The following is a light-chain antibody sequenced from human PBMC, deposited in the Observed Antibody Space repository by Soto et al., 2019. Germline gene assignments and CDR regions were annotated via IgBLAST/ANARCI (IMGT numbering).Light chain of an antibody. CDR1: QSVSSSY. CDR3: QQYGSSPRT. Sequence: EIVLTHSPGTLSLSPGDRATLSCRASQSVSSSYLAWYQQKPGQAPRLLIYGASSRATGIPDRFSGSGSGTDFTLTISRLEPEDFAVYYCQQYGSSPRTFGHGTKVDIK. CDR2: GAS. V-gene: IGKV3-20*01. J-gene: IGKJ1*01.